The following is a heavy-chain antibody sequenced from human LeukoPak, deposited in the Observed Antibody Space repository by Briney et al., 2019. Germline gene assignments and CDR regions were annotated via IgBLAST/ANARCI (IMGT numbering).Heavy chain of an antibody. CDR2: INHSGST. CDR3: ARRIRPLTKVRGVITTFDY. D-gene: IGHD3-10*01. J-gene: IGHJ4*02. CDR1: GGSFSGYY. V-gene: IGHV4-34*01. Sequence: PSETLSLTCAVYGGSFSGYYWSWIRQPPGKGLEWIGEINHSGSTNYNPSLKSRVTISVDTSKNQFSLKLSSVTAADTAVYYCARRIRPLTKVRGVITTFDYWGQGTLVTVSS.